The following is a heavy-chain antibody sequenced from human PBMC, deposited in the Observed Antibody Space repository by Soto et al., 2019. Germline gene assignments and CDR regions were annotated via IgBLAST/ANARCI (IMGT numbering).Heavy chain of an antibody. J-gene: IGHJ6*03. CDR3: ARRRRYGDYPYYYYYMDV. Sequence: SVKVSCKASGGTFSSYAISWVRQAPGQGLEWMGGIIPIFGTANYAQKFQGRVTITADESTSTAYMELSSLRSEDTAIYYCARRRRYGDYPYYYYYMDVWGKGTTVTVSS. D-gene: IGHD4-17*01. CDR1: GGTFSSYA. CDR2: IIPIFGTA. V-gene: IGHV1-69*13.